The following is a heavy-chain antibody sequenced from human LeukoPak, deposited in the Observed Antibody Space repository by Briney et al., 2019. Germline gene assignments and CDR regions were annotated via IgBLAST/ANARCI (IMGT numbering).Heavy chain of an antibody. CDR3: AREACREVGLMWPRLGGQDCRYDH. Sequence: SVKVSCKASGDTFSSYAINWVRQAPGQGPEWMGRITPFLGMANYPQKFQGRVTITADESTTTVYMELSSLRSEDTAVYYCAREACREVGLMWPRLGGQDCRYDHWGQGTLVTVSS. V-gene: IGHV1-69*04. CDR1: GDTFSSYA. CDR2: ITPFLGMA. J-gene: IGHJ4*02. D-gene: IGHD5-12*01.